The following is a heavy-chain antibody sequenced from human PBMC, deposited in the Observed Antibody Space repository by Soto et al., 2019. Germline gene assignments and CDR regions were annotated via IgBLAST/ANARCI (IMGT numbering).Heavy chain of an antibody. CDR1: GGSISSSSYY. CDR2: IDYTGNT. J-gene: IGHJ4*02. CDR3: ARINKGYGTDS. Sequence: SETLSLTCTVSGGSISSSSYYWGCIRQPPGKGLEWIASIDYTGNTFYNPSLTSRVTISVDTSKNQFSLKVTSVTAADTAVYYCARINKGYGTDSWGQGTLVTVSS. V-gene: IGHV4-39*01. D-gene: IGHD5-18*01.